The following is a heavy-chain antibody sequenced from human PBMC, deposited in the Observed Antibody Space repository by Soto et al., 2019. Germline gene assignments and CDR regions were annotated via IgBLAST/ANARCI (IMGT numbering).Heavy chain of an antibody. D-gene: IGHD4-17*01. CDR2: ISSNGDST. Sequence: GGALRLSCSASGFTFSMFSMHWVRQAPGKGLEYVSGISSNGDSTYYADSVKGRFTISRDNSKNTLYLQMSSLRAVDTAVYYCVHPRSTVQIPPTWGQGTLVPASP. CDR1: GFTFSMFS. CDR3: VHPRSTVQIPPT. J-gene: IGHJ5*02. V-gene: IGHV3-64D*06.